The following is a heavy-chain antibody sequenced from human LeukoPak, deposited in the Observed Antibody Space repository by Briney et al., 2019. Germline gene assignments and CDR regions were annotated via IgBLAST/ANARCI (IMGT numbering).Heavy chain of an antibody. CDR1: GFTVNSNY. CDR3: ARVRSLPTVTTNWYFDL. V-gene: IGHV3-53*01. D-gene: IGHD4-17*01. Sequence: PGGSLRLSCAASGFTVNSNYMSWVRQAPGKGLEWVSVIYSGGSTYYADSVKGRFTISRDNSKNTLYLQMNSLRAEDTAVYYCARVRSLPTVTTNWYFDLWGRGTLVTVSS. J-gene: IGHJ2*01. CDR2: IYSGGST.